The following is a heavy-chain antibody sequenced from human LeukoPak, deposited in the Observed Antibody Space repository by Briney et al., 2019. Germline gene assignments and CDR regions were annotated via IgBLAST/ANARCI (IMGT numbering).Heavy chain of an antibody. CDR2: IIPIFGTA. D-gene: IGHD3-3*01. CDR1: GGTFSSYA. J-gene: IGHJ6*02. Sequence: SVKVSCKASGGTFSSYAISWVRQAPGQGLEWMGGIIPIFGTANYAQKFQGRVTITADESTSTAYMELSSLRSEDTAVYYCARVRSSGYYTGIYYYYGMDVWGQGTTVTVSS. CDR3: ARVRSSGYYTGIYYYYGMDV. V-gene: IGHV1-69*13.